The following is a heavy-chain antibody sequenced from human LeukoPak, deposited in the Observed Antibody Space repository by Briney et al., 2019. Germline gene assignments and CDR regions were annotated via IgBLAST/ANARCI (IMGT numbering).Heavy chain of an antibody. J-gene: IGHJ4*02. CDR1: GGSISSYF. CDR2: IYYSGST. Sequence: SETLSLTCTISGGSISSYFWSWIRQPPGKGLEWIGYIYYSGSTNYNPSLKSRVTISVDTSKNQFSLKLSSVTAADTAVYYCARDGSSSWTFDYWGQGTLVTVSS. CDR3: ARDGSSSWTFDY. D-gene: IGHD6-13*01. V-gene: IGHV4-59*01.